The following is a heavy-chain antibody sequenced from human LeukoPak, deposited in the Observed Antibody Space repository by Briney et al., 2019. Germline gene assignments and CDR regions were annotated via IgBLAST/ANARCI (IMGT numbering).Heavy chain of an antibody. V-gene: IGHV1-69*01. CDR3: ATYYYDSSGYPQYYFDY. Sequence: VASVKVSCKASGGTFSSYAISWVRQAPGQGLEWMGGIIPIFGTANYAQKFQGRVTITADESTSTAYMELSSLRSEDTAVYYCATYYYDSSGYPQYYFDYWGQGTLVTVSS. J-gene: IGHJ4*02. D-gene: IGHD3-22*01. CDR1: GGTFSSYA. CDR2: IIPIFGTA.